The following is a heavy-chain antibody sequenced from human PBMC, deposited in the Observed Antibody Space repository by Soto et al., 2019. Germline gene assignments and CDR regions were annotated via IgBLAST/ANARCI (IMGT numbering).Heavy chain of an antibody. D-gene: IGHD5-18*01. CDR2: ISSSSSYI. J-gene: IGHJ6*02. Sequence: PGGPLRLSCAASGLTFSSYSMNWVRQAPGKGLEWVSSISSSSSYIYYADSVKGRFTISRDNAKNSLYLQMNSLRAEDTAVYYCARDKEWEAMASWYSGMDVWGQGTTVTVSS. V-gene: IGHV3-21*01. CDR3: ARDKEWEAMASWYSGMDV. CDR1: GLTFSSYS.